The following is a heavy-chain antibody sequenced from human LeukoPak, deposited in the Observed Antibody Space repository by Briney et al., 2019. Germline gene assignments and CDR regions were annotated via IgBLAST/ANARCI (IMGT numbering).Heavy chain of an antibody. CDR1: GGTFSSYA. J-gene: IGHJ4*02. CDR3: ARSYYYDSSGYYWVPFDY. CDR2: IIPIFGTA. D-gene: IGHD3-22*01. V-gene: IGHV1-69*05. Sequence: SVKVSCKASGGTFSSYAISWVRQAPGQGLEWMGRIIPIFGTANYAQKFQGRVTITTDESTSTAYMELSSLRPEDTAVYYCARSYYYDSSGYYWVPFDYWGQGTLVTVSS.